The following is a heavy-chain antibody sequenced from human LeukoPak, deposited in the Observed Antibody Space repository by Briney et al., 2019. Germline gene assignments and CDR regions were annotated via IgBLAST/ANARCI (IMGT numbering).Heavy chain of an antibody. Sequence: GGSLRLSCAASGFTFSSYAMHWVRQAPGKGLEWVAVISYDGSNKYYADSVKGRFTISRDNSKNTLYLQMNSLRAEDTAVYYCASQGWFSSEFDYWGQGTPVTVSS. D-gene: IGHD6-25*01. V-gene: IGHV3-30*01. CDR3: ASQGWFSSEFDY. J-gene: IGHJ4*02. CDR1: GFTFSSYA. CDR2: ISYDGSNK.